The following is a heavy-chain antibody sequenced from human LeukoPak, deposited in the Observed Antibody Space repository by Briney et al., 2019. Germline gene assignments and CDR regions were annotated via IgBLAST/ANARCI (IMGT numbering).Heavy chain of an antibody. CDR1: GGSISSYY. Sequence: SETLSLTCTVSGGSISSYYWSWIWQPPGKGLEWIGYIYYSGSTNYNPSLKSRVTISVDTSKNQFSLKLSSVTAADTAVYYCASSRPYSSSWYGYWGQGTLVTVSS. CDR2: IYYSGST. J-gene: IGHJ4*02. D-gene: IGHD6-13*01. V-gene: IGHV4-59*01. CDR3: ASSRPYSSSWYGY.